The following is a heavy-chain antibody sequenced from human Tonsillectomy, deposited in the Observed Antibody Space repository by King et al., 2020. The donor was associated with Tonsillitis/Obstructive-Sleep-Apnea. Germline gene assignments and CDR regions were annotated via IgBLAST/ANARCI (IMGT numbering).Heavy chain of an antibody. Sequence: VQLVESGGGVVQPGRSLRLSCAASGFTFSSYGMHWVRQAPGKGLEGVAVISYDGRYKYYADSVKGRFTISRDNSKNTLYLQMNSLGAEDTAVYYCAKAGSTGTTFYYFDYWGQGTLVTVSS. V-gene: IGHV3-30*18. CDR3: AKAGSTGTTFYYFDY. CDR2: ISYDGRYK. J-gene: IGHJ4*02. CDR1: GFTFSSYG. D-gene: IGHD1-7*01.